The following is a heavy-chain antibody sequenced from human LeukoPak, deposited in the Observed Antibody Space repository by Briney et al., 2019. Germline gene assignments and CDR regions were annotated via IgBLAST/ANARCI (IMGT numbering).Heavy chain of an antibody. CDR2: IYASGSA. J-gene: IGHJ4*02. D-gene: IGHD6-19*01. V-gene: IGHV4-59*02. CDR1: GGTVSGHY. CDR3: AREAPGGSGWTYFDY. Sequence: SETLSLTCAVSGGTVSGHYWDWIRQPPGKGLEWIGYIYASGSANYHPSLKSRVTISLDTSENHVSLRLTSVTAEDTAVYYCAREAPGGSGWTYFDYWGQGSLVTVSS.